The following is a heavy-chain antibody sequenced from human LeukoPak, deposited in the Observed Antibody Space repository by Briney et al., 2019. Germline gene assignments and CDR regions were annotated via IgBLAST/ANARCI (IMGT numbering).Heavy chain of an antibody. CDR1: GFTVSSNY. D-gene: IGHD6-19*01. CDR3: ARLGSPFGWYGTIDY. Sequence: GGPLRLSCAASGFTVSSNYMGWVRQAPGKGLEWVSVIYSGGSTYYTDSVKGRFIISRDNSKNTLFLEMNNLRVEDTAVYYCARLGSPFGWYGTIDYWGQGTLVTVSS. J-gene: IGHJ4*02. CDR2: IYSGGST. V-gene: IGHV3-66*01.